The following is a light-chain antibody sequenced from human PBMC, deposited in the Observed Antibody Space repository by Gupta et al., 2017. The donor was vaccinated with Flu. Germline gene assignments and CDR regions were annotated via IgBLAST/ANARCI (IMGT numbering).Light chain of an antibody. Sequence: QSALTQPPSVSGSPGPSVTISCTGTSSDIGTYNRVSWYQQPPGTAPKLMIYEVSNRPSGVPDRFSASKSGNTASLTISGLQGEDEADYYCTSYTSSSTYVFGTGTKVTVL. CDR1: SSDIGTYNR. J-gene: IGLJ1*01. V-gene: IGLV2-18*02. CDR3: TSYTSSSTYV. CDR2: EVS.